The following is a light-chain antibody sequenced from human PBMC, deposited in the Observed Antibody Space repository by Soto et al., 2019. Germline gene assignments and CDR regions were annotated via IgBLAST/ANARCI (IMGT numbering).Light chain of an antibody. Sequence: DIQMTQSPSILSASVGDRVTITCRASQSIGTYLNWYHQRPGQAPRLLMYSASTLQSGVPSRFRGSGSGTDFTLTITSLQPEDFATYYCQHVYSMPITFGPGTKVDIK. CDR2: SAS. J-gene: IGKJ3*01. V-gene: IGKV1-39*01. CDR3: QHVYSMPIT. CDR1: QSIGTY.